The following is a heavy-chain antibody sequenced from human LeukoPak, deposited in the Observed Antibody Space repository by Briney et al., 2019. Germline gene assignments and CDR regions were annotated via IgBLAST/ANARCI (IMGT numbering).Heavy chain of an antibody. J-gene: IGHJ4*02. Sequence: QPGRSLRLSCAASGFTFDDYAMHWVRQAPGKGLEWVSGISWNSGSIGYADSVKGRFTISRDNALNSLYLQMNSLRAEDTAIYYCARSIPYGTTWYGRSDYWGQGTLVTVSS. V-gene: IGHV3-9*01. CDR3: ARSIPYGTTWYGRSDY. CDR1: GFTFDDYA. CDR2: ISWNSGSI. D-gene: IGHD6-13*01.